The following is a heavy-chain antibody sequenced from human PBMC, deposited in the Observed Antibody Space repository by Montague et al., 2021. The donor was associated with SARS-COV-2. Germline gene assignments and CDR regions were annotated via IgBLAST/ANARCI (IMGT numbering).Heavy chain of an antibody. D-gene: IGHD3-3*01. CDR3: ARGIFTIPFIPAHYYMDV. Sequence: SQTLSLTCTVSGDSISSSSYYWSWIRQPPGKGLEWIGYIYYSGSTNYNPSLKSRVTISVDTSKNQFSLKLSSVTAADTAVYYCARGIFTIPFIPAHYYMDVWGKGTTVTVSS. V-gene: IGHV4-61*01. J-gene: IGHJ6*03. CDR2: IYYSGST. CDR1: GDSISSSSYY.